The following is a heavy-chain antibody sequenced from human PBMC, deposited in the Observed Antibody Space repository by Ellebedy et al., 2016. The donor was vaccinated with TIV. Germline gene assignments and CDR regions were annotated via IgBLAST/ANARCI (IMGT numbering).Heavy chain of an antibody. CDR2: INGDGSST. CDR1: GFSFSSYW. Sequence: GESLKISCAASGFSFSSYWMHWVRQTPGKGLVWLSRINGDGSSTRYADSVRGRFTISRDNAKNTRYLQMNALSAEETAVYYCARVGCSDASCYYYDYYYMDVWGKGTAVTVSS. CDR3: ARVGCSDASCYYYDYYYMDV. V-gene: IGHV3-74*01. D-gene: IGHD2-15*01. J-gene: IGHJ6*03.